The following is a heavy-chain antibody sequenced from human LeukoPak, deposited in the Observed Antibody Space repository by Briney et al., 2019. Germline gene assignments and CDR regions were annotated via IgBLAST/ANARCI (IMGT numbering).Heavy chain of an antibody. Sequence: GESLKISCKGSGYSFTSYWIGWVRQMPGKGLEWMGIIYPGGSDTRYSSSFQGQVTISADKSISTAYLQWSSLKASDTAMYYCARRAAAWNSYYFDYWGQGTLVTVSS. CDR2: IYPGGSDT. J-gene: IGHJ4*02. D-gene: IGHD6-25*01. CDR3: ARRAAAWNSYYFDY. V-gene: IGHV5-51*01. CDR1: GYSFTSYW.